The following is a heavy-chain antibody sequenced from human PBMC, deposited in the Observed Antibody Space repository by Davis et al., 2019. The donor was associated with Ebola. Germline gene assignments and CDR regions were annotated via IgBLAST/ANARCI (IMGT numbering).Heavy chain of an antibody. Sequence: MPSETLSLTCAVSGGFVSSGGYSWSWIRQPPGKGLEWIGSIYHSGVTNYNPSLKSRVTISLDTSKNQFSLKLTSVTAADTAVYYCARLGVGALDYWGQGTLVTVSS. CDR1: GGFVSSGGYS. J-gene: IGHJ4*02. CDR2: IYHSGVT. CDR3: ARLGVGALDY. V-gene: IGHV4-30-2*03. D-gene: IGHD1-26*01.